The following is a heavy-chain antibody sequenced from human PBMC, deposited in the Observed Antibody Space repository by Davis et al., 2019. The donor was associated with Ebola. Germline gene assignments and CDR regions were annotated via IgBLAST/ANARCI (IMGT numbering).Heavy chain of an antibody. Sequence: GESLKISCKGSGYSFTSYWISWVRQMPGKGLEWMGRIDPSDSYTNYSPSFQGHVTISADKSISTAYLQWSSLKASDTAMYYCARHLFDFDMAFDYWGQGTLVTVSS. J-gene: IGHJ4*02. V-gene: IGHV5-10-1*01. CDR1: GYSFTSYW. CDR2: IDPSDSYT. CDR3: ARHLFDFDMAFDY. D-gene: IGHD2-21*01.